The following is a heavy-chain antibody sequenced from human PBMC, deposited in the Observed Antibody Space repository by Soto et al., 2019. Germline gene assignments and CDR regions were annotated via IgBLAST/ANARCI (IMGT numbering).Heavy chain of an antibody. D-gene: IGHD6-13*01. J-gene: IGHJ4*02. CDR3: ARRGPGTYFDY. CDR1: GFTFSSYA. Sequence: GGSLRLSCAASGFTFSSYAMNWVRQAPGKGLEWVSVISGRGSSTYYTDSVKGRFTISRDNSKNTLYLQMNSLRAEDTAVYYCARRGPGTYFDYSGQGTLVTVSS. V-gene: IGHV3-23*01. CDR2: ISGRGSST.